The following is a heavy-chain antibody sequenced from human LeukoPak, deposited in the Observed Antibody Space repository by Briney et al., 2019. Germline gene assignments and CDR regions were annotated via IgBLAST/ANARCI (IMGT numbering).Heavy chain of an antibody. CDR2: IYYSGST. CDR3: ARVREYGDYDY. D-gene: IGHD4-17*01. Sequence: SETLSLTCTVSGGSISSSSSYWGWIRQPPGKGLEWIGSIYYSGSTYYNPSLKSRVTISVDTSKNQFSLKLSSVTAADTAVYYCARVREYGDYDYWGQGTLVTVSS. V-gene: IGHV4-39*07. J-gene: IGHJ4*02. CDR1: GGSISSSSSY.